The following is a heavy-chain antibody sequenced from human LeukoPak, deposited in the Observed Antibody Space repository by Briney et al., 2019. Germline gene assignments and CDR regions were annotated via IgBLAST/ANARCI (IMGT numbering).Heavy chain of an antibody. CDR3: ARDASDTVTTYSYFDY. D-gene: IGHD4-11*01. CDR2: IYYSGST. Sequence: SETLSLTCTVSGGSISTYFWSWIRQPPGKGLEWIGYIYYSGSTNYNPSLKSRVTISVDTSKNQFSLKLRSVTAADTPVYHCARDASDTVTTYSYFDYWGQGTLVTVSS. CDR1: GGSISTYF. J-gene: IGHJ4*02. V-gene: IGHV4-59*01.